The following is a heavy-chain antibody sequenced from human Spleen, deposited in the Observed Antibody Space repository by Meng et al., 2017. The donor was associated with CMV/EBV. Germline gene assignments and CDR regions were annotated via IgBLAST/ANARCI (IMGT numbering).Heavy chain of an antibody. CDR1: GFTFDDYA. D-gene: IGHD2-2*01. Sequence: SLKISCAASGFTFDDYAMHWVRQAPGKGLEWVSGISWNSGSIGYADSVKGRFTISRDNAKNSLYLQMNSLRAEDTALYYCVKYQLPSGRISGGPFDFWGQGTLVTVSS. J-gene: IGHJ4*02. CDR3: VKYQLPSGRISGGPFDF. CDR2: ISWNSGSI. V-gene: IGHV3-9*01.